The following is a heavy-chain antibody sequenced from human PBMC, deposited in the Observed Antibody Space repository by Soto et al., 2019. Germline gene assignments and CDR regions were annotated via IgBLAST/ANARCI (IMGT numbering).Heavy chain of an antibody. J-gene: IGHJ3*02. CDR1: GYTFTRDV. V-gene: IGHV1-18*01. CDR2: ISAYNGNT. D-gene: IGHD2-8*01. Sequence: ASVKVSCKASGYTFTRDVISRGRQTHGQGLEWMGWISAYNGNTNYAQKLQGRVTMTTDTSTSTAYMELRSLRSDDTAVYYCARVSPVDYIVLMVYAKSNDAFDIWGQGTMVTVSS. CDR3: ARVSPVDYIVLMVYAKSNDAFDI.